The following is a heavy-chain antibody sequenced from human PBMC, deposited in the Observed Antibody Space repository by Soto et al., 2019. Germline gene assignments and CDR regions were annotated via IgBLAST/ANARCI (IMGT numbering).Heavy chain of an antibody. CDR2: IYYSGST. V-gene: IGHV4-39*01. D-gene: IGHD6-13*01. Sequence: SETLSLTCTVSGGSISSSSYYWGWIRQPPGKGLEWIGSIYYSGSTYYNPSLKSRVTISVDTSKNQFSLKLSSVTAADTAVYYCARTNGYSSNNWGQGTLVTVSS. J-gene: IGHJ4*02. CDR1: GGSISSSSYY. CDR3: ARTNGYSSNN.